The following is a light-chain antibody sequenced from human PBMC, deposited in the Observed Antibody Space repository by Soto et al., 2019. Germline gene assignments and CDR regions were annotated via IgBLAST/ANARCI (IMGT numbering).Light chain of an antibody. J-gene: IGLJ3*02. CDR3: AGWDDSLNGWV. CDR2: SNN. Sequence: QSVLTQPPSASGTPGQRVTISCSGRSSNIGSNTVNWYQQLPGTAPKLLIYSNNQRPSGVPDRFSGSKSGTSASLDISGLQSEEEADYYCAGWDDSLNGWVFGGGTKLTVL. CDR1: SSNIGSNT. V-gene: IGLV1-44*01.